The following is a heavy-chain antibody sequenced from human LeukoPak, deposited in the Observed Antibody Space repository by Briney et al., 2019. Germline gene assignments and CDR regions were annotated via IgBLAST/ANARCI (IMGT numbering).Heavy chain of an antibody. CDR3: ARDLDILTAYYSGY. V-gene: IGHV1-18*04. Sequence: ASVKVSCKASGYTFTTYGITWVRQAPGQGLEWMGWISAYNGNTHNAQNLQGRVTMTTDTSTSTAYMELRGPRSVDTAVYYCARDLDILTAYYSGYWGRGTLVTVSS. D-gene: IGHD3-9*01. CDR2: ISAYNGNT. CDR1: GYTFTTYG. J-gene: IGHJ4*02.